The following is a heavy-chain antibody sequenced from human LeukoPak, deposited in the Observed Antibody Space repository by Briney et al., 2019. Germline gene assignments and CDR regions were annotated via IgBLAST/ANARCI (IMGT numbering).Heavy chain of an antibody. CDR2: IRYDGSNK. CDR3: AKDFTYYGGNSLPFDY. J-gene: IGHJ4*02. Sequence: PGGSLRLSCAASGFTFSSYSMSWVRQAPGKGLKWVAFIRYDGSNKYYADSVKGRFTISRDNSKNTLYLQMNSLRAEDTAVYYCAKDFTYYGGNSLPFDYWGQGTLVTVSS. D-gene: IGHD4-23*01. V-gene: IGHV3-30*02. CDR1: GFTFSSYS.